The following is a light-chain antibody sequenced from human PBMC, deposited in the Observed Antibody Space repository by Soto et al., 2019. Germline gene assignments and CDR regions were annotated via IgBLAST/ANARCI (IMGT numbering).Light chain of an antibody. V-gene: IGKV3-15*01. CDR1: QSIKNL. J-gene: IGKJ5*01. CDR2: YAS. CDR3: QQYHDWPIT. Sequence: TQSPATLSVSPGEGATLSCRASQSIKNLLAWYQQRPGQSPRLLFYYASNRATGVPARLSGSGSGTEFTLAISSLQSEDFAVYYCQQYHDWPITFGQGTRLEI.